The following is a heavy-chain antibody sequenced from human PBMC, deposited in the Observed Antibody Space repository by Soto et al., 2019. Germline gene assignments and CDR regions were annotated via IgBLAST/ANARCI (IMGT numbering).Heavy chain of an antibody. V-gene: IGHV4-59*08. D-gene: IGHD1-1*01. CDR1: GGSISSYY. CDR3: ARGNEYYYYYYYMDV. CDR2: IYYSGST. Sequence: SETLSLTCTVSGGSISSYYWSWIRQPPGKGLEWIGYIYYSGSTNYNPSLKSRVTISVDTSKNQFSLKLSSVTAADTAVYYCARGNEYYYYYYYMDVWGKGTTVTVSS. J-gene: IGHJ6*03.